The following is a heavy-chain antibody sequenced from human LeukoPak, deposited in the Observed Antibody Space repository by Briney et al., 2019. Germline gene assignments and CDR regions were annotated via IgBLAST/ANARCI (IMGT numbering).Heavy chain of an antibody. J-gene: IGHJ6*02. D-gene: IGHD3-9*01. CDR1: GYTFTSYG. Sequence: ASVKVSCKASGYTFTSYGISWVRQAPGQGLEWMGWISAYNGNTNYAQKLQGRVTMTTDTSTSTAYMELRSLRSDDTAVYYCARVVNRNSGYSPNYYYYGMDVWGQGTTVTVSS. V-gene: IGHV1-18*01. CDR2: ISAYNGNT. CDR3: ARVVNRNSGYSPNYYYYGMDV.